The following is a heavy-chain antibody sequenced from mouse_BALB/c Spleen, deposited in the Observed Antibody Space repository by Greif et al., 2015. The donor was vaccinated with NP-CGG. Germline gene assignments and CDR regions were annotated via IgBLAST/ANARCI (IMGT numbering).Heavy chain of an antibody. CDR1: GYTFTSYY. D-gene: IGHD2-3*01. J-gene: IGHJ3*01. CDR2: INPSNGGT. CDR3: TRSGYYFWFAY. Sequence: QVQLQQSGAELVKPGASVKLSCKASGYTFTSYYMYWVKQRPGQGLEWIGEINPSNGGTNFNEKFKSKATLTVDKSSSTAYMQLSSLTSGDSAVYYCTRSGYYFWFAYWGQGTLVTVSA. V-gene: IGHV1S81*02.